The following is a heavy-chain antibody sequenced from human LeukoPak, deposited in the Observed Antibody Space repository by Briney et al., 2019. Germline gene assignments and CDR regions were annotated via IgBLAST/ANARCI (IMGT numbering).Heavy chain of an antibody. CDR3: AKDYGDYRDAFDI. V-gene: IGHV3-23*01. D-gene: IGHD4-17*01. CDR2: ISGSGGST. CDR1: GFTFSNYA. J-gene: IGHJ3*02. Sequence: PGGSLRLSCAASGFTFSNYAMSWIRQAPGKGLEWVSAISGSGGSTYYADSVKGRFTIPRDNSKNTLYLQMNSLRAEDTAVYYCAKDYGDYRDAFDIWGQGTMVTVSS.